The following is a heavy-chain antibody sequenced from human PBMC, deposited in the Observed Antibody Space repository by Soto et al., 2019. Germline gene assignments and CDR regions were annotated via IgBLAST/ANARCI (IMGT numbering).Heavy chain of an antibody. J-gene: IGHJ4*02. CDR1: GFTFSSYA. CDR3: VKDSKYYYDSSGYYYPGYFDY. Sequence: GGSLRLSCSASGFTFSSYAMHWVRQAPGKGLEYVSAISSNGGSTYYADSVKGRFTISRDNSKNTLYLQMSSLGAEDTAVYYCVKDSKYYYDSSGYYYPGYFDYWGQGTLV. D-gene: IGHD3-22*01. CDR2: ISSNGGST. V-gene: IGHV3-64D*08.